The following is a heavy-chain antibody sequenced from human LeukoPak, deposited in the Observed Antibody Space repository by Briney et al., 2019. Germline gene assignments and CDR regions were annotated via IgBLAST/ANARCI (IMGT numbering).Heavy chain of an antibody. CDR2: IKQDGSEK. CDR3: ATGGGI. D-gene: IGHD1-14*01. CDR1: GFSFSNFW. V-gene: IGHV3-7*01. J-gene: IGHJ4*03. Sequence: GGSLRLSCATSGFSFSNFWMSWVRQAPGKGLEWVANIKQDGSEKYYVDSVKGRFTISRDNAKNSLYLQMNSLRAEDTAVYYCATGGGIWGRGTLVTVSS.